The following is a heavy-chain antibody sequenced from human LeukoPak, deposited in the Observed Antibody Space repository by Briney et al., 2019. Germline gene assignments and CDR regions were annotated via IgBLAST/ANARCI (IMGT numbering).Heavy chain of an antibody. CDR2: TYYRFMWYN. J-gene: IGHJ4*02. D-gene: IGHD2/OR15-2a*01. CDR3: VRHVNIGFDH. CDR1: GDSVSNNSAA. V-gene: IGHV6-1*01. Sequence: SQTLSLTCAISGDSVSNNSAAWNWIRQSPSRGLEWLGRTYYRFMWYNEYAVSVKSRITINPDTSKNQFSLQLNSVTPEDTAVYYCVRHVNIGFDHWGQGTLVTVSS.